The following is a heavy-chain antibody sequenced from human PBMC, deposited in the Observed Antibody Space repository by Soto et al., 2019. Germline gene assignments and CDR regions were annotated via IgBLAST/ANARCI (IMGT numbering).Heavy chain of an antibody. CDR3: ARQDSEWFDA. Sequence: SGPTLVNPTQTLTLTCTFSGFSLSTSGVGVGWIRQPPGKALEWLALIYWNDDKRYSPSLKSRLTITQDTSKNQVVLTMTNMDPVETATYYCARQDSEWFDASFQGTLVPISS. CDR2: IYWNDDK. J-gene: IGHJ5*02. V-gene: IGHV2-5*01. CDR1: GFSLSTSGVG.